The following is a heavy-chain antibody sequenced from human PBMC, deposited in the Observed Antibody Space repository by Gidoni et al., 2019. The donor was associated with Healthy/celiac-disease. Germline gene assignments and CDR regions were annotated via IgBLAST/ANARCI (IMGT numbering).Heavy chain of an antibody. CDR2: TYYRASWYK. J-gene: IGHJ6*02. CDR3: AREPTYSSGWSPAGSVGDYYYYGMDV. Sequence: HVQLQQSGPGQVKLSQPLALNCSIAGDTVPRHRAAWTCIRQSQSQGLEWLGRTYYRASWYKAYAVSVRGRITINPDTSRNHFSLLLDSVTPEDSALYYCAREPTYSSGWSPAGSVGDYYYYGMDVWGQGTTVTVS. D-gene: IGHD6-19*01. V-gene: IGHV6-1*01. CDR1: GDTVPRHRAA.